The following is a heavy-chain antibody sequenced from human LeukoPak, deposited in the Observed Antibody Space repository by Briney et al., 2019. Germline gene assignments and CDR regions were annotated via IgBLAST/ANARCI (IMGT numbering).Heavy chain of an antibody. Sequence: PGGSLRLSCAASGFTFSSYWMSWVRQAPGKGLEWVANIKQDGSEKYHVDSVKGRFTISRDNDKNSLYLQMNSLRAEDTAVYYCARDPGFSAFDIWGQGAVVTVSS. CDR3: ARDPGFSAFDI. V-gene: IGHV3-7*01. CDR1: GFTFSSYW. CDR2: IKQDGSEK. J-gene: IGHJ3*02.